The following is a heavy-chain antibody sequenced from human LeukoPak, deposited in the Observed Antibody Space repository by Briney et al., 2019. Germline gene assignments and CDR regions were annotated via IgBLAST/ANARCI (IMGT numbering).Heavy chain of an antibody. CDR3: ARDRRSGWYSFDS. J-gene: IGHJ4*02. Sequence: SETLSLTCTVSGGSISSSYWSWIRQPPGRGLEWIGYIYHTGSTNHNPSLKSRVAISVDTSKNQFSLKLSSVTAADTAVYCCARDRRSGWYSFDSWGQGTLVTVSS. V-gene: IGHV4-59*01. CDR2: IYHTGST. CDR1: GGSISSSY. D-gene: IGHD6-19*01.